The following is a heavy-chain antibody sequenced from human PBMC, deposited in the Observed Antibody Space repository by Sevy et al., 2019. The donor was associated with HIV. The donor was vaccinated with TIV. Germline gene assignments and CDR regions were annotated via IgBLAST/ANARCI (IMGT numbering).Heavy chain of an antibody. CDR3: ARVLKNTIRQKGPTVVTNPVGYYYYYYYMDV. J-gene: IGHJ6*03. Sequence: SETLSLTCTVSGGSISSYYWSWIRQPPGKGLEWIGYIYYSGSTNYNPSLKSRVTISVDTSKNQFSLKLSSVTAADTAXYYSARVLKNTIRQKGPTVVTNPVGYYYYYYYMDVWGKGTTVTVSS. D-gene: IGHD2-15*01. V-gene: IGHV4-59*01. CDR1: GGSISSYY. CDR2: IYYSGST.